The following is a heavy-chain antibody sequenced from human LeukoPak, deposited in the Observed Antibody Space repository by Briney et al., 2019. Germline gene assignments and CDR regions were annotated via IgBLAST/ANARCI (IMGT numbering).Heavy chain of an antibody. CDR2: IYPGDSDT. Sequence: GESLKISCKGSGYSFTSYWIGWVRQMPGKGLEWMGIIYPGDSDTRYSPSFQGQVTISADKSISTAYLQWSSLKASDTAMYYCARFRAHGSGSYRWVYFDYWGQGTLVTVSS. D-gene: IGHD3-10*01. CDR1: GYSFTSYW. V-gene: IGHV5-51*01. CDR3: ARFRAHGSGSYRWVYFDY. J-gene: IGHJ4*02.